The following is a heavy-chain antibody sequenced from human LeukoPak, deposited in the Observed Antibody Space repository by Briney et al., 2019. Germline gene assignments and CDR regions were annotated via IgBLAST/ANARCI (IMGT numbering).Heavy chain of an antibody. CDR2: INPNSGGT. CDR1: GYTFTGYY. J-gene: IGHJ5*02. V-gene: IGHV1-2*02. CDR3: ARYFKYYGSGSYYAVPRIDP. D-gene: IGHD3-10*01. Sequence: ASVKVSCKASGYTFTGYYMHWVRQAPGQGLEWMGWINPNSGGTNYAQKFQGSVTMTRDSSISTAYMELSRLRSDDTAVYYCARYFKYYGSGSYYAVPRIDPWGQGTLVTVSS.